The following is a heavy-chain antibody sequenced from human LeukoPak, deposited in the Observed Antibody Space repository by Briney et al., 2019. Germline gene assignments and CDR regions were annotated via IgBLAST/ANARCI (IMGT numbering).Heavy chain of an antibody. D-gene: IGHD2-15*01. CDR1: GFTISSCDYY. J-gene: IGHJ4*02. Sequence: SRTLCLSCTASGFTISSCDYYWSWNPQHQGKGLEWIIYIHYCGSTYYSPSLKSRVTISVDTSKKQFSLKLSSVTAADTAVYYCARVGVAAKSSRYFDYWGQGTLVTVSS. CDR2: IHYCGST. V-gene: IGHV4-31*02. CDR3: ARVGVAAKSSRYFDY.